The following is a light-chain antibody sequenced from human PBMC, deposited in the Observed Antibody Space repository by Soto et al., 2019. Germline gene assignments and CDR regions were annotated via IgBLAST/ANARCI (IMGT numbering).Light chain of an antibody. J-gene: IGLJ1*01. Sequence: QSALTQPASVSGSPGQSITITCTGSNNDIGADKFVSWYQQHPGEAPKLIIFDVSNRPSGVSHRFSGSKSGNTASLTISRLQPEDESDYYCTSFTTNLSFVFGTGTKVTVL. V-gene: IGLV2-14*03. CDR1: NNDIGADKF. CDR3: TSFTTNLSFV. CDR2: DVS.